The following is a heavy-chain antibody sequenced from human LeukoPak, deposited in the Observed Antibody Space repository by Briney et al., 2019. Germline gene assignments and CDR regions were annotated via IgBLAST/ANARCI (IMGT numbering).Heavy chain of an antibody. V-gene: IGHV4-59*12. CDR1: GGSINNYY. CDR3: ARDPNSAL. J-gene: IGHJ4*02. D-gene: IGHD2-21*01. CDR2: IYYSGST. Sequence: PSETLSLTCTVSGGSINNYYWSWIRQPPGKGLEWIAYIYYSGSTNYNPSLKSRVTMSVDTSKNQFSLKLSSVTAADTAVYYCARDPNSALWGQGTLVTVSS.